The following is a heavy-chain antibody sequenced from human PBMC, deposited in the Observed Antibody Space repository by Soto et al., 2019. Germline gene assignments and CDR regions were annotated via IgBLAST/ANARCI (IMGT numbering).Heavy chain of an antibody. Sequence: GGSLRLSCVASGFTVSSTYMSWVRQAPGQGLDWVSVIYSDGGTRHVDSVKGRFIMSRDNSKNTVYLQMNSLRVEDTAVYYCARTDVGVATVSVDHWGQGTLVTVSS. V-gene: IGHV3-53*01. CDR3: ARTDVGVATVSVDH. D-gene: IGHD2-15*01. CDR2: IYSDGGT. CDR1: GFTVSSTY. J-gene: IGHJ4*02.